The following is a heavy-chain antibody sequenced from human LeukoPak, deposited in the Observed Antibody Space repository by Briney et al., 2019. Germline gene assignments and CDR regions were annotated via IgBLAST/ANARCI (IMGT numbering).Heavy chain of an antibody. Sequence: SETLSLTCTVSGGSLTRSIYYWGWIRQPPGQGLEWIGPISFSGRIYYSPSLKSRVTISIDSSKNDFSLRVTSVSAAETGVYYCARNLAAPSYGFDFWGQGTMVTVSS. J-gene: IGHJ3*01. CDR3: ARNLAAPSYGFDF. V-gene: IGHV4-39*02. D-gene: IGHD3-16*01. CDR2: ISFSGRI. CDR1: GGSLTRSIYY.